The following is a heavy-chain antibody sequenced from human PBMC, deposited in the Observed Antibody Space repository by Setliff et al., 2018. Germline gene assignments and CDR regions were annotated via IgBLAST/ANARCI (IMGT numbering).Heavy chain of an antibody. D-gene: IGHD3-9*01. V-gene: IGHV3-30*18. Sequence: PGGSLRLSCAASGFTFSSYGMHWVRQAPGKGLEWVAVISYDGSNKYYADSVKGRFTISRDNSKNTLYLQMNSLRAEDTAVYYCAKHGAYNDFLTGYNFYYDMDVWGQGTTVTVSS. J-gene: IGHJ6*02. CDR1: GFTFSSYG. CDR3: AKHGAYNDFLTGYNFYYDMDV. CDR2: ISYDGSNK.